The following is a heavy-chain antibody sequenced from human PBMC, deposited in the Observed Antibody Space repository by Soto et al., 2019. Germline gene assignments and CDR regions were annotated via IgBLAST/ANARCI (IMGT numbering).Heavy chain of an antibody. CDR3: ARDSWVLWGPDYMDV. CDR2: IWYDGSNK. Sequence: GGSLRLSCAASGFTFSSYGMHWVRQAPGKGLEWVAVIWYDGSNKYYADSVKGRFTISRDNAKNSLYLQMNSLRAEDTAVYYCARDSWVLWGPDYMDVWGKGTTVTVSS. J-gene: IGHJ6*03. V-gene: IGHV3-33*01. D-gene: IGHD3-16*01. CDR1: GFTFSSYG.